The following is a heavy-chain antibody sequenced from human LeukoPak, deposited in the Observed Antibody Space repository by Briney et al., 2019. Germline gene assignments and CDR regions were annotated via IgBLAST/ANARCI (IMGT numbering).Heavy chain of an antibody. V-gene: IGHV4-59*08. CDR1: GGSITSCY. CDR2: IYYSGST. D-gene: IGHD2-2*01. CDR3: ARLLVPATATYAFDI. J-gene: IGHJ3*02. Sequence: PSETLSLTCTVSGGSITSCYWSWIRQPPGKGLEWIGYIYYSGSTSYNLSLKSRVTISVDTSKNQFSLKLSSVTAADTAVYYCARLLVPATATYAFDIWGQGTMVTVSS.